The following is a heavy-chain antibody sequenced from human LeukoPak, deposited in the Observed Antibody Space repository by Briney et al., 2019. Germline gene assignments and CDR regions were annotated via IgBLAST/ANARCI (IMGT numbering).Heavy chain of an antibody. D-gene: IGHD1-26*01. J-gene: IGHJ2*01. CDR1: GFRFSNYG. Sequence: PGGSLRLSCAASGFRFSNYGMSWVRQAPGKGLAWVSSITGSGGSTRVDSVKDRFTISRDNSKNTLYLQMNSLRADDTAVYFCAKNLLGSESFSWHFDLWGRGTLATVSS. CDR2: ITGSGGST. CDR3: AKNLLGSESFSWHFDL. V-gene: IGHV3-23*01.